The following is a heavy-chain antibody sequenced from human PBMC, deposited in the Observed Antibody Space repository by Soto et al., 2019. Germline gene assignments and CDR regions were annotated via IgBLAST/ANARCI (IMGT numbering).Heavy chain of an antibody. D-gene: IGHD3-3*01. Sequence: QEQLVQSGAEVKKPGSSLKVSCKATGGTFNNYGISWVRQAPGQGLEWMGGTIPMFGTTEYAQKFQGRVTITADNSTRTVYMELTSLKFEDTAVYFCARGAITVFGVVVGSMDVWGQGTKVTVSS. CDR2: TIPMFGTT. CDR3: ARGAITVFGVVVGSMDV. CDR1: GGTFNNYG. J-gene: IGHJ6*02. V-gene: IGHV1-69*06.